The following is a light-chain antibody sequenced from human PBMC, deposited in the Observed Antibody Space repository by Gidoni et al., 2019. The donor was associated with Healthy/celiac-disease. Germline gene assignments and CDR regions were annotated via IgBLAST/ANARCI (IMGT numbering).Light chain of an antibody. CDR3: QQYNSYCS. Sequence: DIQMTQSPSTLSASVGDRVTITCRASQSISSWLAWYQQKPGKAPKLLIYKASSLESGVPSRSSGSGSGTEFTLTISSLQPDDFATYYCQQYNSYCSFGQGTKLEIK. CDR2: KAS. V-gene: IGKV1-5*03. CDR1: QSISSW. J-gene: IGKJ2*04.